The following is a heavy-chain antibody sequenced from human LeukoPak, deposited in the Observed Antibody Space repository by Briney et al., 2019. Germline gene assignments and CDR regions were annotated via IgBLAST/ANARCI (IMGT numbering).Heavy chain of an antibody. D-gene: IGHD5-24*01. V-gene: IGHV3-23*01. Sequence: PGGSLRLSCSVSGFTFSNYAMSWVRQAPGKGLEWVSAIGGSGGDTYYADSVKGRFTISRDNSKNTLYLQMNSLRAEDTAVYYCAKEGGGYNPFDYWGQGTLVTVSS. CDR1: GFTFSNYA. CDR3: AKEGGGYNPFDY. CDR2: IGGSGGDT. J-gene: IGHJ4*02.